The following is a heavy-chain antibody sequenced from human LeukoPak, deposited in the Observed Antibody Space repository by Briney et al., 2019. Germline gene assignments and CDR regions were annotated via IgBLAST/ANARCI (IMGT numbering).Heavy chain of an antibody. CDR1: GFTFTSSA. D-gene: IGHD4-17*01. Sequence: SVKVSCKASGFTFTSSAVQWVRQARGQRLEWIGWIVVGSGNTNYAQKFQERVTITRDMSTSTAYMELSSLRSEDTAVYYCAAELYGVYTDCCTFHLWGQGTMVTVSS. V-gene: IGHV1-58*01. CDR2: IVVGSGNT. CDR3: AAELYGVYTDCCTFHL. J-gene: IGHJ3*01.